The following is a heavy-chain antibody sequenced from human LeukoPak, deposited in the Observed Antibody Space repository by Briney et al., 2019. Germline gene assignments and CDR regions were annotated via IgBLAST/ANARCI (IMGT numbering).Heavy chain of an antibody. J-gene: IGHJ5*02. D-gene: IGHD2/OR15-2a*01. CDR3: AREVITGFDP. CDR1: GGTFSSYA. Sequence: GASVKVSCKASGGTFSSYAISWVRQAPGQGLEWMGWINPNSGGTNYAQKFQGRVTMTRDTSISTAYMELSRLRSDDTAVYYCAREVITGFDPWGQGTLVTVSS. CDR2: INPNSGGT. V-gene: IGHV1-2*02.